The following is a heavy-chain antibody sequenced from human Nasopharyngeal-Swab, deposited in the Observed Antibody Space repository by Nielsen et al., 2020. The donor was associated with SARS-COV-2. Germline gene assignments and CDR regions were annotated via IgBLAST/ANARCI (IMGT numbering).Heavy chain of an antibody. D-gene: IGHD6-6*01. V-gene: IGHV1-18*01. Sequence: WVRQAPGQGLEWMGWISAYNGNTNYAQKPQGRVTMTTDTSTSTAYMELRSLRSDDTAVYYCARDGYSSSSVYYYYYYGMDVWGQGTTVTVSS. CDR3: ARDGYSSSSVYYYYYYGMDV. J-gene: IGHJ6*02. CDR2: ISAYNGNT.